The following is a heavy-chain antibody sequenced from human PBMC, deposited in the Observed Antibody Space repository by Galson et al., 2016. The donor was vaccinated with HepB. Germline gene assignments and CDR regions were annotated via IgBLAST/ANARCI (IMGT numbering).Heavy chain of an antibody. J-gene: IGHJ5*02. CDR3: ARVPRGWDRFDP. CDR2: MNPKSGDT. Sequence: SVKVSCKASGYTFTSYDINWVRQATGQGLEWMGWMNPKSGDTGYAQNLQGRVTMTRDTSMSAAYMELSSLTSEDTAVYYCARVPRGWDRFDPWGQGTLVTVSS. CDR1: GYTFTSYD. D-gene: IGHD1-26*01. V-gene: IGHV1-8*01.